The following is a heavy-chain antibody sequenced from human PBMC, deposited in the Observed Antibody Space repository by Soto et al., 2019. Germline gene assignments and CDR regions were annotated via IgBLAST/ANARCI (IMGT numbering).Heavy chain of an antibody. Sequence: EVQLVESGGGLVQPGGSLRLSCAASGFTFSSYWMSWVRQAPGKGLEWVANIKQDGSEKYYVDSVKGRFTISRDNAKNSLYLQMNSLRVEDTAVYYCARVVVAARHDAFDIWGQGTMVTVSS. CDR3: ARVVVAARHDAFDI. D-gene: IGHD6-6*01. CDR2: IKQDGSEK. V-gene: IGHV3-7*01. J-gene: IGHJ3*02. CDR1: GFTFSSYW.